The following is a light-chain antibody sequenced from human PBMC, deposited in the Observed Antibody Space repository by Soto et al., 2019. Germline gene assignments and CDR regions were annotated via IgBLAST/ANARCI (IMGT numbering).Light chain of an antibody. V-gene: IGKV3-11*01. CDR2: DTS. Sequence: DIVLTQSPATLSLSPGERATLSCRASQSLSSNLAWYQQKFGQPPRLLIYDTSNRASGIPARFSGSGSGTDFTLTISSLEPEDFAVYYCQQRSNWRGTFGQGTKVEIK. CDR3: QQRSNWRGT. J-gene: IGKJ1*01. CDR1: QSLSSN.